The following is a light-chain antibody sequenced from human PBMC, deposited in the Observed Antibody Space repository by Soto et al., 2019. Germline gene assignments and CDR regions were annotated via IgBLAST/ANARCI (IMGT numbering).Light chain of an antibody. CDR3: QKYNSAPQT. J-gene: IGKJ1*01. V-gene: IGKV1-27*01. Sequence: DIQMTQSPSSLSASVGDRVTITCRASHGIRNDLGWYQQKPGKVPKLLIYAASTLQSGVPSRFSGSGSGTDFTLTISSLQPEDVATYYCQKYNSAPQTFGQGTKVDIK. CDR1: HGIRND. CDR2: AAS.